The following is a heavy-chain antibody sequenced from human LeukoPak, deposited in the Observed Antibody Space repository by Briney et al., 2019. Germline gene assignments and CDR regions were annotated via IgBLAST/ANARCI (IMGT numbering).Heavy chain of an antibody. Sequence: ASVKVSCGASEYIFSNSLMHWVRQAPGQGLEWMGVVNPSDTSTTYAQSLQGRVTMTRDTSTSTVYMDLSGLRSEDTAMYYCVRENVAVPGPAFDYWGQGTLVTVSS. CDR1: EYIFSNSL. J-gene: IGHJ4*02. V-gene: IGHV1-46*04. CDR3: VRENVAVPGPAFDY. CDR2: VNPSDTST. D-gene: IGHD6-19*01.